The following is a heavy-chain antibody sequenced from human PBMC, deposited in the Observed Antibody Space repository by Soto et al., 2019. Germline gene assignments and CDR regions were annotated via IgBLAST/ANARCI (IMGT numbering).Heavy chain of an antibody. J-gene: IGHJ6*02. D-gene: IGHD2-15*01. CDR1: GFTFSSYS. V-gene: IGHV3-48*02. Sequence: EVQLVESGGGLVQPGGSLRLSCAASGFTFSSYSMNWVRQAPGKGLEWVSYISSSSSTIYYADSVKGRFTISRDNAKNSLYLQMNSLRDEDTAVYYCARDPSFYCSGGSCYSHYGMDVWGQGTTVTVSS. CDR3: ARDPSFYCSGGSCYSHYGMDV. CDR2: ISSSSSTI.